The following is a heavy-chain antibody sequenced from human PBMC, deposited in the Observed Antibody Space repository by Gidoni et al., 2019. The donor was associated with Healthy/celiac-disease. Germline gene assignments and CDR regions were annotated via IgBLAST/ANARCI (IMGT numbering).Heavy chain of an antibody. V-gene: IGHV1-58*01. Sequence: QMQLVQPGPEVKNPGTSVKVSCKASGFTFTSSAVQRVRQARGQRLEWIGWIVVGSGNTNYAQKFQERVTITRDMSTSTAYMELSSLGSEDTAVYYCAADQWELLDYWGQGTLVTVSS. CDR1: GFTFTSSA. D-gene: IGHD1-26*01. CDR2: IVVGSGNT. CDR3: AADQWELLDY. J-gene: IGHJ4*02.